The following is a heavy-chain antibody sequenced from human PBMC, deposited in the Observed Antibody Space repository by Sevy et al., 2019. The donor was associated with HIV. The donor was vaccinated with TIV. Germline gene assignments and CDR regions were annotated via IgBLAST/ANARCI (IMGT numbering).Heavy chain of an antibody. Sequence: GESLKISCKGSGYTFTNYWIGWVRQMPGKGLEWMGIIYPGDTDTRYSPSFQGQVTISIDKSISTVYLQWSSLKASDTAIFYCARGARGTLPSYYYYTMDIWGQGTTVTVSS. J-gene: IGHJ6*02. V-gene: IGHV5-51*01. CDR3: ARGARGTLPSYYYYTMDI. CDR2: IYPGDTDT. CDR1: GYTFTNYW. D-gene: IGHD1-1*01.